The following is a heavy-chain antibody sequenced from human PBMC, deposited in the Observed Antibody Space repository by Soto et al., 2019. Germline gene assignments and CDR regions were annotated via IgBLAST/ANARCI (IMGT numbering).Heavy chain of an antibody. V-gene: IGHV4-59*12. CDR2: INHRGST. Sequence: SEILSLTCTVSGGSISSYYWSCIRQPTGKGLEWIGHINHRGSTYNNPSLKSRVTISVDTSKNQFSRKLTPVTAADTGVYYCAREYEGDSTHSNWYYPWGEGTRVTVSS. CDR1: GGSISSYY. CDR3: AREYEGDSTHSNWYYP. D-gene: IGHD5-18*01. J-gene: IGHJ5*02.